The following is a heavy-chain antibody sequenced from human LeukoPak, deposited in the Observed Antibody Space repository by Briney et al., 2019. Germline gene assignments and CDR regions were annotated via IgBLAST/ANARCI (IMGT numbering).Heavy chain of an antibody. Sequence: GGSLRLSCAASGFTFSYHWMTWVRQAPGKGLEWVSSISSSSSYIYYADSVKGRFTISRDNAKNSLYLQMNSLRAEDTAVYYCARDFLEGYCSSTSCLNYYGMDVWGQGTTVTVSS. CDR3: ARDFLEGYCSSTSCLNYYGMDV. V-gene: IGHV3-21*01. D-gene: IGHD2-2*01. CDR2: ISSSSSYI. CDR1: GFTFSYHW. J-gene: IGHJ6*02.